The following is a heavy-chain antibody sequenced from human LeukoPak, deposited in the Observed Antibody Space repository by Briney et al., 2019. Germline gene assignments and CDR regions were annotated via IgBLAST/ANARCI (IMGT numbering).Heavy chain of an antibody. CDR2: IYPGDSDT. CDR3: ARHSKSDYDFWSGYYTGMSLDY. V-gene: IGHV5-51*01. CDR1: GYSFTSYW. Sequence: GESLKISCKGSGYSFTSYWIGWVRQMPGKGLEWMGIIYPGDSDTRNSPSFQGQVTISADKSISAAYLQWSSLKASDTAMYYCARHSKSDYDFWSGYYTGMSLDYWGQGTLVTVSS. D-gene: IGHD3-3*01. J-gene: IGHJ4*02.